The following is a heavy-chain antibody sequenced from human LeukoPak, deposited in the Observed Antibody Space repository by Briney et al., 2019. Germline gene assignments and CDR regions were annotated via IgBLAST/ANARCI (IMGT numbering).Heavy chain of an antibody. CDR1: GFTFSDYY. Sequence: GGSLRLSCAASGFTFSDYYMSWIRQAPGKGLEWVSYISGSGTTIYSADSLKGRFTISRDNAKNSLFLQVSSLRAEDTAVYYCARRTGHSYFDYWGQGTLVTVSS. CDR3: ARRTGHSYFDY. CDR2: ISGSGTTI. D-gene: IGHD1-14*01. V-gene: IGHV3-11*01. J-gene: IGHJ4*02.